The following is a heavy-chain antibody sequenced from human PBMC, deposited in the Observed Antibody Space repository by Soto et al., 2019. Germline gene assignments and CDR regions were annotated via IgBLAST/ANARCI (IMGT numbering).Heavy chain of an antibody. V-gene: IGHV1-3*01. CDR1: GYTFTSYA. D-gene: IGHD3-22*01. Sequence: ASVKVSCKASGYTFTSYAMHWVRQAPGQRLEWMGWINAGNGNTKYSQKFQGRVTITRDTSASTAYMKLSSLRSEDTAVYYCARDPPLGGYSSHYYYSYGMDVWGQGTTVTVSS. CDR3: ARDPPLGGYSSHYYYSYGMDV. J-gene: IGHJ6*02. CDR2: INAGNGNT.